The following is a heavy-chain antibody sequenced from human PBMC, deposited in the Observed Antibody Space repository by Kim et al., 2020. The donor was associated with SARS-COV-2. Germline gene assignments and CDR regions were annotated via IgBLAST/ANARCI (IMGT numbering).Heavy chain of an antibody. J-gene: IGHJ6*02. CDR1: GGSFSGYY. CDR3: ARGRMYYYGSGSYYYYYGMDV. Sequence: SETLSLTCAVYGGSFSGYYWSWIRQPPGKGLEWIGEINHSGSTNYNPSLKSRVTISVDTSKNQFSLKLSSVTAADTAVYYCARGRMYYYGSGSYYYYYGMDVWGQGTTVTVSS. CDR2: INHSGST. D-gene: IGHD3-10*01. V-gene: IGHV4-34*01.